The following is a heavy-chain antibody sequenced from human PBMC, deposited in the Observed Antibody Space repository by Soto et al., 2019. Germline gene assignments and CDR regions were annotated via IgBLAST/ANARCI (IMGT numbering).Heavy chain of an antibody. Sequence: PSATLSFTCAVSGGSFTSNNWWTWVRQPPGQGLEWIGEIYRTGSTNYNPSLKSRVTISLDKSENQFSLKVTSLTAADTAVYYCASRDPGTSVDYWGQGTLVTVSS. J-gene: IGHJ4*02. D-gene: IGHD1-7*01. CDR3: ASRDPGTSVDY. V-gene: IGHV4-4*02. CDR1: GGSFTSNNW. CDR2: IYRTGST.